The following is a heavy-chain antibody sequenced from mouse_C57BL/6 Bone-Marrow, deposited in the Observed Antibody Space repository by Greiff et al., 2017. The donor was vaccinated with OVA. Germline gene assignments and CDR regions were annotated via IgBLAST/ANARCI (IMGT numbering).Heavy chain of an antibody. Sequence: VQLQQSGAELVRPGASVKLSCTASGFNIKDDYMHWVKQRPEQGLEWIGWIDPENGDTEYASKFQGKATITADTSSNTAYLQLSSLTSEDTAVYYCTTFTTVNYAMDYWGQGTSVTASS. D-gene: IGHD1-1*01. V-gene: IGHV14-4*01. CDR3: TTFTTVNYAMDY. J-gene: IGHJ4*01. CDR2: IDPENGDT. CDR1: GFNIKDDY.